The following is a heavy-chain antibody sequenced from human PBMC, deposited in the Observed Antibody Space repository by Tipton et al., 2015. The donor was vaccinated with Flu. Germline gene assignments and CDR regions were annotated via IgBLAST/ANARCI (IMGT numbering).Heavy chain of an antibody. CDR1: GNSIRSSDYY. CDR3: ARRDYSNYVSEPKNWFDP. CDR2: IFHSGNT. D-gene: IGHD4-11*01. Sequence: TLSLTCGVSGNSIRSSDYYWGWIRQPPGKGLEWIGNIFHSGNTYLNPSLKSRVTISIDTSKTQFSLKLSSVTAADTAVYYCARRDYSNYVSEPKNWFDPWGQGALVTVSS. V-gene: IGHV4-38-2*01. J-gene: IGHJ5*02.